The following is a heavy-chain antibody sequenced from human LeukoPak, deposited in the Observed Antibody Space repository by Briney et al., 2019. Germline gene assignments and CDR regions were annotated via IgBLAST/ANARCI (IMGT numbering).Heavy chain of an antibody. D-gene: IGHD2-2*01. V-gene: IGHV1-18*01. CDR3: ARAPGYCSSTSCYLFAPYFDY. Sequence: ASVKVSCKASGYTFTSDGISWARQAPGQGLEWMGWISAYNGNTNYAQKLQGRVTMTTDTSTSTAHMELRSLRSDDTAVYYCARAPGYCSSTSCYLFAPYFDYWGQGTLVTVSS. CDR1: GYTFTSDG. CDR2: ISAYNGNT. J-gene: IGHJ4*02.